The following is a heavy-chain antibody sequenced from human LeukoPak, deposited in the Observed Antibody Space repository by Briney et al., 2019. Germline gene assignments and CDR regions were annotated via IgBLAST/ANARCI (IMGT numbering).Heavy chain of an antibody. Sequence: GGSLRPSCAASGFTFSNYAMSWVRQAPGKGLEWVSVVSGSGGGTYYADSVKGRFTISRDNSKNTLYLQMNSLRAEDTAVYYCAKRNSSYGGNLYYFDYWGQGTLVTVSA. D-gene: IGHD4-23*01. J-gene: IGHJ4*02. CDR3: AKRNSSYGGNLYYFDY. CDR2: VSGSGGGT. V-gene: IGHV3-23*01. CDR1: GFTFSNYA.